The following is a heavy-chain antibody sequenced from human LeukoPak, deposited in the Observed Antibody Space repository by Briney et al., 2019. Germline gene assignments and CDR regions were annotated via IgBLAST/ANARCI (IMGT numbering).Heavy chain of an antibody. CDR3: ASEITMVRGVILY. CDR1: GFTFGSYA. Sequence: GGSLRLSCAASGFTFGSYAMTWVRQAPGKGLEWVSTISGSGGHTYYADSVKGRFTISRDNSKNTLYLQMNSLRAEDTAVYYYASEITMVRGVILYWGQGTLVTVSS. J-gene: IGHJ4*02. V-gene: IGHV3-23*01. CDR2: ISGSGGHT. D-gene: IGHD3-10*01.